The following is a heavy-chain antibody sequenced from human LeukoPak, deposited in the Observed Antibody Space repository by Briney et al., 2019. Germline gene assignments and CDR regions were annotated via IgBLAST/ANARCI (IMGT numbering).Heavy chain of an antibody. J-gene: IGHJ5*02. D-gene: IGHD3-22*01. CDR3: ARERDSSGYSPLDP. CDR2: INPGSGDT. CDR1: GYTFTGHY. Sequence: GASVKVSCKASGYTFTGHYIHWVRQAPGQGLEWMGWINPGSGDTKYAPQFEGRFTMIRDTSMTTAYMELRGLRLDDTAVYYCARERDSSGYSPLDPWGRGTLVTVSS. V-gene: IGHV1-2*02.